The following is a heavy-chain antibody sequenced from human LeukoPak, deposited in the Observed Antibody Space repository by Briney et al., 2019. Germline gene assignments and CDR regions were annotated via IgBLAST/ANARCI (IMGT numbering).Heavy chain of an antibody. D-gene: IGHD6-13*01. Sequence: SGTLSLTCAVSGGSISSSNWWSWVRQPPGKGLEWIGEIYHSGSTNYNPSLKSRVTISVDKSKNQFSLKLSSVTAADTAVYYCASLTLGIAAASDYWGQGTLVTVSP. J-gene: IGHJ4*02. CDR2: IYHSGST. CDR1: GGSISSSNW. CDR3: ASLTLGIAAASDY. V-gene: IGHV4-4*02.